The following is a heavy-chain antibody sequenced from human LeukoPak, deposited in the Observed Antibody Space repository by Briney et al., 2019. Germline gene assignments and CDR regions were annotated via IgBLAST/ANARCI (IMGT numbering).Heavy chain of an antibody. Sequence: GGSLRLSCAASGFTFSSYAMHWVRQAPGKGLEWVAVISYDGSNKCYADSVKGRFTISRDNSKNTLYLQMNSLRAEDTAVYYCARDSIPDYWGQGTLVTVSS. V-gene: IGHV3-30-3*01. CDR3: ARDSIPDY. J-gene: IGHJ4*02. CDR2: ISYDGSNK. D-gene: IGHD2-2*01. CDR1: GFTFSSYA.